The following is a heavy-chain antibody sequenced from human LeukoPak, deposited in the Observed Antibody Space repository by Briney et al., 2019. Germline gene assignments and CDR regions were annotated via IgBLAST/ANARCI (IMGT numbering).Heavy chain of an antibody. CDR1: GFSFSSFS. J-gene: IGHJ4*02. D-gene: IGHD4-11*01. CDR2: INSGSTHL. CDR3: VRDLNTVTTAFLVH. V-gene: IGHV3-21*06. Sequence: GGSLRLSCAGSGFSFSSFSMTWVRQAPGKGLEWVSSINSGSTHLYYADSVKGRFTISRDNAENSLYLQMNSLRAEDTAVYYCVRDLNTVTTAFLVHWGQGTLVTVSS.